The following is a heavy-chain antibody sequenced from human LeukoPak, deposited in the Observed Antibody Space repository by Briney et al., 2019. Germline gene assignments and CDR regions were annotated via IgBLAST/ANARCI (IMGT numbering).Heavy chain of an antibody. Sequence: GGSLRLSCAASGFTVSSNYMSWVRQAPGKGLEWVANIKNDGAVKNYVDSVKGRFTISRDNAKNSLYLQMNSLRAEDTAVYYCAKDSYSKGDFWGQGVLVTVSS. D-gene: IGHD6-13*01. V-gene: IGHV3-7*01. CDR2: IKNDGAVK. J-gene: IGHJ4*02. CDR1: GFTVSSNY. CDR3: AKDSYSKGDF.